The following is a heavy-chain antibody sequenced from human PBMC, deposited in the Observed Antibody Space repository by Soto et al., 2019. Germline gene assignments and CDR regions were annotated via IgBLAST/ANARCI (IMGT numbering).Heavy chain of an antibody. D-gene: IGHD2-8*01. CDR3: ASLPFIVLKSDPFDY. V-gene: IGHV1-2*02. CDR2: INPNSGGT. Sequence: ASVQVSWKASGSSFTGYYVRWVLQAPGQGLEWMGWINPNSGGTNYAQKFQGRVTMTRDTSISTAYMELSRLRSDDTAVYYCASLPFIVLKSDPFDYWGQGTLVTVSS. J-gene: IGHJ4*02. CDR1: GSSFTGYY.